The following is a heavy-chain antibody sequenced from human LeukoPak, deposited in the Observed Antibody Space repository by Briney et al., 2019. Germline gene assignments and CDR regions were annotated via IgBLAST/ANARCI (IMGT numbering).Heavy chain of an antibody. V-gene: IGHV3-64*01. D-gene: IGHD2-2*01. J-gene: IGHJ5*01. Sequence: GGSLRLSCAASGLTFSSYAMHWAPHAPAKALEYVSAISSNGGSTYYANSVKGRFTIPRDNSKHTLHVHVRPRSADDIPVYHCAGGGLVVRAAITQLLDPWGQGTLVTVSS. CDR3: AGGGLVVRAAITQLLDP. CDR2: ISSNGGST. CDR1: GLTFSSYA.